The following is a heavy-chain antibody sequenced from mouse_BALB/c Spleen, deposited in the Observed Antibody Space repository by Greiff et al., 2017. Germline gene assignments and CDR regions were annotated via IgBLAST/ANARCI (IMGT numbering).Heavy chain of an antibody. Sequence: VQLQQSGAELVRPGSSVKISCKASGYAFSSYWMNWVKQRPGQGLEWIGQIYPGDGDTNYNGKFKGKATLTADKSSSTAYMQLSSLTSEDSAVYFCARRASLYAMDYWGQGTSVTVSS. V-gene: IGHV1-80*01. CDR3: ARRASLYAMDY. CDR1: GYAFSSYW. J-gene: IGHJ4*01. D-gene: IGHD3-1*01. CDR2: IYPGDGDT.